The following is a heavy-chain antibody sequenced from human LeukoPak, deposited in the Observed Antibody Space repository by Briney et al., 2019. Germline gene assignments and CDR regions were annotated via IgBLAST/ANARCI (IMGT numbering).Heavy chain of an antibody. CDR1: GYTFTGYY. Sequence: ASVKVSCKASGYTFTGYYMHWVRQAPGQGLEWMGWINPNSGGTNYAQKFQGRVTMTRDTSISTAYMELSRLRSDDTAVYYCASLGYSYGYFDYYGMDVWGQGTTVTVSS. J-gene: IGHJ6*02. CDR2: INPNSGGT. CDR3: ASLGYSYGYFDYYGMDV. D-gene: IGHD5-18*01. V-gene: IGHV1-2*02.